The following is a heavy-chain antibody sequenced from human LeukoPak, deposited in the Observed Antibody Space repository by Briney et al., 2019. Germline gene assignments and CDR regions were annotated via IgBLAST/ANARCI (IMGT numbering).Heavy chain of an antibody. D-gene: IGHD3-3*01. CDR1: GFTLSSYA. J-gene: IGHJ3*02. CDR3: ARTYDFGRGPPGDAFDN. CDR2: IDARSGIT. Sequence: GGSLRLSCAASGFTLSSYAMSWVRQAPGQGPEWVSYIDARSGITYYADSVQGRFTISRDDARESVFLQMDGLRVDDTAVYYCARTYDFGRGPPGDAFDNWGPGTWVIVSS. V-gene: IGHV3-48*04.